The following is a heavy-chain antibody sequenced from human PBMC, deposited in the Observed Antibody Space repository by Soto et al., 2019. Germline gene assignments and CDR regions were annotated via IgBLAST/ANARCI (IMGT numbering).Heavy chain of an antibody. V-gene: IGHV4-59*01. CDR3: ARDRRHYYGSGRYYSAIDY. CDR1: GGSISSYY. D-gene: IGHD3-10*01. Sequence: SETLSLTCTVSGGSISSYYWSWIRQPPGKGLEWIGYIYYSGSTNYNPSLKSRVTISVDTSKNQFSLTLSSVTAADTAVYYCARDRRHYYGSGRYYSAIDYWGPGTLVTVSS. CDR2: IYYSGST. J-gene: IGHJ4*02.